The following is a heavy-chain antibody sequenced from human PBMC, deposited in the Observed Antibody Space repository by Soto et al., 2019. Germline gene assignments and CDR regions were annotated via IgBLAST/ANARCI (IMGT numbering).Heavy chain of an antibody. CDR1: GFTFSSYS. J-gene: IGHJ6*02. D-gene: IGHD6-13*01. CDR3: ARDTLKGIAAAGNYYYYYGMDV. V-gene: IGHV3-48*04. Sequence: GGSLRLSCAASGFTFSSYSMNWVRQAPGKGLEWVSYISSSSSTIYYADSVKGRFTISRDNAKNSLYLQMNSLRAEDTAVYYCARDTLKGIAAAGNYYYYYGMDVWGQGTTVTVSS. CDR2: ISSSSSTI.